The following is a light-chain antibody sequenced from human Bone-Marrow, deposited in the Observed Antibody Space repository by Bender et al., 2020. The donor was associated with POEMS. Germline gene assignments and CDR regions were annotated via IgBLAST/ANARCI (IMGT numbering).Light chain of an antibody. J-gene: IGLJ2*01. V-gene: IGLV2-8*01. CDR3: CSYAGGFV. CDR2: EVN. Sequence: SALTQPPSASGSPGQSVTISCTGTGSDIGNFALVSWYQQHPGKAPKVIIYEVNKRPSGVPDRFSGSRSGSTASLTISGLQPADEADYYCCSYAGGFVFGGGTKLTVL. CDR1: GSDIGNFAL.